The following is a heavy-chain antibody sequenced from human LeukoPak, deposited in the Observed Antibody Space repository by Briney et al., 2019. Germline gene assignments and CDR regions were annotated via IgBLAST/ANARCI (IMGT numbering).Heavy chain of an antibody. CDR3: ARVRGTMVRGVIITAFDY. CDR1: GGSFSGYY. CDR2: INHSGST. J-gene: IGHJ4*02. Sequence: SETLSLTCAVYGGSFSGYYWSWIRQPPGKGLEWIGEINHSGSTNYNPSLKSRVTISVDTSKNQFSLKQSSVTAADTAVYYCARVRGTMVRGVIITAFDYWGQGTLVTVSS. D-gene: IGHD3-10*01. V-gene: IGHV4-34*01.